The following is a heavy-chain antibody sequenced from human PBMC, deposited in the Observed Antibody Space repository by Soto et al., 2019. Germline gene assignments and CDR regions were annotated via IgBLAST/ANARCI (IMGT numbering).Heavy chain of an antibody. Sequence: GGSLILSCAASGFTFSSYAMGWVRQATGKGLEWVSAISGSGGSTYYADSVKGRFTISRDNSKNTLYLQMNSLRADDTALYYCADPVPAASHYDNYDMDVWGQGTTVTVSS. J-gene: IGHJ6*02. D-gene: IGHD2-2*01. CDR3: ADPVPAASHYDNYDMDV. V-gene: IGHV3-23*01. CDR1: GFTFSSYA. CDR2: ISGSGGST.